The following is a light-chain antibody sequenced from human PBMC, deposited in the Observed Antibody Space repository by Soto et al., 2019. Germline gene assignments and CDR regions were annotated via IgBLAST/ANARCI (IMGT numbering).Light chain of an antibody. CDR3: QHYSNWPPT. J-gene: IGKJ1*01. V-gene: IGKV3-15*01. Sequence: EMVMTQSPATLSVSPGERVTPSCRASESVHSNLAWYQQKPGQGPSLLIYYASTRVTGVPDRFSGSGSGTEFTLTISSLQSEDFGVYYCQHYSNWPPTFGQGTKVEIK. CDR1: ESVHSN. CDR2: YAS.